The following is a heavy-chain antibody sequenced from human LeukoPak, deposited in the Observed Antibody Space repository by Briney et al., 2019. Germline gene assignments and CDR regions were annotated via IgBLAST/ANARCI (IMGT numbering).Heavy chain of an antibody. CDR2: ISSRGDYI. D-gene: IGHD5-24*01. Sequence: PGGSLRLSCAVSGFTFNSHGMSWIRQAPGKGLEWVSSISSRGDYIYYADSVVGRFTISRDNAGNSMFLQMNSLRGEDTALYYCAKGSEMATIMDAFDIWGQGTMVTVSS. V-gene: IGHV3-21*04. CDR3: AKGSEMATIMDAFDI. J-gene: IGHJ3*02. CDR1: GFTFNSHG.